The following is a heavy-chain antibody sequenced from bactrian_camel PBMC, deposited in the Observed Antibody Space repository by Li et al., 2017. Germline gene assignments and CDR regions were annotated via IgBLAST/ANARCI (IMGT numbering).Heavy chain of an antibody. CDR3: AAAISDLPVDVVATLGHWSFSY. D-gene: IGHD1*01. V-gene: IGHV3S25*01. Sequence: QLVESGGGSVQAGGSLTLSCTAPGFTFSGYWMYWVRQTPAKGLEWVSGVASNGGSTEYADSIVGRFTISRDNAKNMVYLHMTSLRPEDTATYYCAAAISDLPVDVVATLGHWSFSYWGPGTQVTVS. J-gene: IGHJ4*01. CDR2: VASNGGST. CDR1: GFTFSGYW.